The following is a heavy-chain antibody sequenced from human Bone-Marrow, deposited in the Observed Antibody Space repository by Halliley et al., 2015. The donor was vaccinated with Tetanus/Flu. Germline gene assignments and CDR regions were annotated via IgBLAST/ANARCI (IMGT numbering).Heavy chain of an antibody. CDR3: ARDLIGYNWKPRAEFDF. CDR2: ISAYNGNP. Sequence: WISAYNGNPNYAQKLQGRVTMTTDTSTSTAYMELRSLGSDDTAVYYCARDLIGYNWKPRAEFDFWGQGTLVTVSS. V-gene: IGHV1-18*01. J-gene: IGHJ4*02. D-gene: IGHD1-20*01.